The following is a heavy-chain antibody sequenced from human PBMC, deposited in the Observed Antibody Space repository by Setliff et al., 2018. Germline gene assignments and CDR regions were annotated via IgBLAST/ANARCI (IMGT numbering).Heavy chain of an antibody. D-gene: IGHD3-3*01. Sequence: SETLSLTCTVYGTSFSDYHWGWIRQPPGKGLEWFAEIKHSGSTNESPSLKSRVTISVDTSKNQFSLKLSSVTAADTAVYSGGFWCGYCKNGYWGQGRLVTV. CDR3: GFWCGYCKNGY. V-gene: IGHV4-34*01. J-gene: IGHJ4*01. CDR1: GTSFSDYH. CDR2: IKHSGST.